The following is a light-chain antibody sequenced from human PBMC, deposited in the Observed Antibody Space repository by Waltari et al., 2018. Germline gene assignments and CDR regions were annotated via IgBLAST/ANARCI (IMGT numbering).Light chain of an antibody. CDR2: GKN. V-gene: IGLV3-19*01. J-gene: IGLJ2*01. CDR1: SLRSFY. Sequence: SSELTQAPAVSVALGQTVRLTCQGDSLRSFYASRYQQKPGQAPVLVIYGKNNRPPGIPDRFSGSSSGNTASLTITGAQAEDEADYYCNSRDSSGNHLVFGGGTKLTVL. CDR3: NSRDSSGNHLV.